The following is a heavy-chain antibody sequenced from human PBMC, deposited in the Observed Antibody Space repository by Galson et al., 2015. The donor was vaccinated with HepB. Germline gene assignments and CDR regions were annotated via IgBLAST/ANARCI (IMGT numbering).Heavy chain of an antibody. D-gene: IGHD3-22*01. V-gene: IGHV4-34*01. CDR2: INHSGST. Sequence: ETLSLTCAVYGGSLSGYYWSWIRQPPGKGLEWIGEINHSGSTNYNPSLKSRVTISVDTSKNQFSLKLSSVTAADTAVYYCARGRRGLYYYDSRQDFDYWGQGTLVTVSS. J-gene: IGHJ4*02. CDR1: GGSLSGYY. CDR3: ARGRRGLYYYDSRQDFDY.